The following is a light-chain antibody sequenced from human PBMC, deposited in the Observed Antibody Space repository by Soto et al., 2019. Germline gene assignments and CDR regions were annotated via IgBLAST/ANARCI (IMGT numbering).Light chain of an antibody. CDR2: AAS. Sequence: DIQMTQSPLSLSASAGDKVTITCRASQAIRNNLAWYQQKPGKVPTLLIYAASTLQSGVPSRFSGSGSGTDFTLTISSLQPEDVATYYCQKYYSVPLTFGPGTKVEIK. CDR1: QAIRNN. CDR3: QKYYSVPLT. J-gene: IGKJ3*01. V-gene: IGKV1-27*01.